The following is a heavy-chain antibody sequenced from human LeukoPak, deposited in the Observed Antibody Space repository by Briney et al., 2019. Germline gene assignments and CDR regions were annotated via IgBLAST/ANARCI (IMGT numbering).Heavy chain of an antibody. CDR3: ARANGDYRVYYYYGMDV. CDR2: IYSGGST. CDR1: GSTFRTYA. Sequence: GGSLRLSCAASGSTFRTYAMSWVRQAPGRGLEWVSVIYSGGSTYYADSVKGRFTISRDNSKNTLYLQMNSLRAEDTAVYYCARANGDYRVYYYYGMDVWGQGTTVTVSS. J-gene: IGHJ6*02. D-gene: IGHD4-17*01. V-gene: IGHV3-66*01.